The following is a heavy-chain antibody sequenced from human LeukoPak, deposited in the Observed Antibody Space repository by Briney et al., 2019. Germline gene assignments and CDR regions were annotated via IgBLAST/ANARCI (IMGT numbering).Heavy chain of an antibody. D-gene: IGHD3-16*01. CDR2: IIPLFGST. Sequence: ASVKVSCKASGDTFSNYAINWVRQAPGQGLEWVGGIIPLFGSTTYAQRFQGRVTISTDESTSTAYMELSSLRSEDTAVYYCARAAVWGISKHYYIDVWGKGTAVTVSS. CDR1: GDTFSNYA. CDR3: ARAAVWGISKHYYIDV. V-gene: IGHV1-69*05. J-gene: IGHJ6*03.